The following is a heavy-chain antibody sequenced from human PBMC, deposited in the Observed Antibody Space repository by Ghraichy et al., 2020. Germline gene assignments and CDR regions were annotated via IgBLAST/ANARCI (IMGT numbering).Heavy chain of an antibody. J-gene: IGHJ5*02. CDR1: GGSISSYY. V-gene: IGHV4-59*01. CDR3: ARGTYYDFWSGLGGVWFDP. D-gene: IGHD3-3*01. Sequence: ETLSLTCTVSGGSISSYYWSWIRQPPGKGLEWIGYIYYSGSTNYNPSLKSRVTISVDTSKNQFSLKLSSVTAADTAVYYCARGTYYDFWSGLGGVWFDPWGQGTLVTVSS. CDR2: IYYSGST.